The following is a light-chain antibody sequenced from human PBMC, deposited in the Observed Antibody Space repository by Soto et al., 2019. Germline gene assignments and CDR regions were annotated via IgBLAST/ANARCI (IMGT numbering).Light chain of an antibody. J-gene: IGKJ4*01. Sequence: DIQMTQSPSSVSASVGDRVTITCRASQDISKWLTWYQQKPGKAPKLLIYTASTLQSGVPSRFSGSGSGTDFTLTIITLQPEDFATYYCQQGNSFPLTFGGGTKVEIK. V-gene: IGKV1-12*01. CDR3: QQGNSFPLT. CDR2: TAS. CDR1: QDISKW.